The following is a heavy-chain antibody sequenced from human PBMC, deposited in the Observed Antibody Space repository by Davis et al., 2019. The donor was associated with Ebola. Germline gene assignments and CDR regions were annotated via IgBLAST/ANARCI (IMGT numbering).Heavy chain of an antibody. V-gene: IGHV4-30-4*01. CDR3: ATGGYYYYYGMDV. CDR1: GGSISSGDYY. D-gene: IGHD7-27*01. J-gene: IGHJ6*02. Sequence: LRLSCTVSGGSISSGDYYWSWIRQPPGKGLEWIGYIYYSGSTYYNPSLKSRVTISVDTSKNQFSLKLSSVTAADTAVYYCATGGYYYYYGMDVWGQGTTVTVSS. CDR2: IYYSGST.